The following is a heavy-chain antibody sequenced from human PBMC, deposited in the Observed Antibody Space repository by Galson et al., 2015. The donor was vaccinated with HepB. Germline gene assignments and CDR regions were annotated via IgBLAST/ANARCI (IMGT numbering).Heavy chain of an antibody. D-gene: IGHD4/OR15-4a*01. CDR2: ISTNGATI. CDR1: DSTFSSYT. CDR3: ATTKFGSGAYWTFDI. Sequence: SLRLSCAASDSTFSSYTMNWVRQIPGKGLQWVSYISTNGATIHYADSVKGRFTIARDNAKNTMWLQMNSLGAEDTAVYYCATTKFGSGAYWTFDIWGPGTLVTVSS. J-gene: IGHJ3*02. V-gene: IGHV3-48*04.